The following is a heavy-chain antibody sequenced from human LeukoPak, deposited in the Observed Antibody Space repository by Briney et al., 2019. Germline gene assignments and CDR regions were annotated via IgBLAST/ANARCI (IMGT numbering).Heavy chain of an antibody. Sequence: GGSLRLSCTVSGFTVSTNSMSWVRQAPGKGLEWVSFIYSDNTHYSDSVKGRFTISRDNSKNTLYLQMNSLRAEDTAVYYCAKIGANVGFWGQGTLVTVSS. D-gene: IGHD4/OR15-4a*01. CDR1: GFTVSTNS. CDR3: AKIGANVGF. V-gene: IGHV3-53*01. J-gene: IGHJ4*02. CDR2: IYSDNT.